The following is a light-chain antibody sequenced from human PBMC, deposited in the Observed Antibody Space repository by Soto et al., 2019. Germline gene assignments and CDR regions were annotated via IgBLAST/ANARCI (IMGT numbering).Light chain of an antibody. V-gene: IGKV3-20*01. Sequence: EIVLTQSPGILSLSPGEGGTLSCGASQTVTSSSLAWYQQKPGQAPRLLIYDASNRATGIPDRFSGSGSGTDFTLTITRLEPEDFAVYYCQQYGTSPITFGQGTRLEIK. J-gene: IGKJ5*01. CDR3: QQYGTSPIT. CDR1: QTVTSSS. CDR2: DAS.